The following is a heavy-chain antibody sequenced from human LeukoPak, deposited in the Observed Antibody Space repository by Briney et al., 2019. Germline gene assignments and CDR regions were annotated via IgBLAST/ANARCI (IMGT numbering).Heavy chain of an antibody. CDR2: INHSGST. CDR1: GGSFSGCY. Sequence: SETLSLTCAVYGGSFSGCYWSWIRQPPGKGLEWIGEINHSGSTNYNPSLKSRVTISVDTSKNQFSLKLSSVTAADTAVYYCARGQYYDSSGYYYVRSLLSPFDYWGQGTLVTVSS. CDR3: ARGQYYDSSGYYYVRSLLSPFDY. D-gene: IGHD3-22*01. J-gene: IGHJ4*02. V-gene: IGHV4-34*01.